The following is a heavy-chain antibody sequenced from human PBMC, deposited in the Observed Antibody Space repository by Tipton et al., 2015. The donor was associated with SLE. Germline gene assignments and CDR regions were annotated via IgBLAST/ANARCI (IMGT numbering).Heavy chain of an antibody. CDR3: TDHDAFHI. Sequence: SLRLSCAASGYGAPTFAMHWVRQAPGKGLEWVAVISFDESVQYYADSVRGRFIVSRDASKNMMYLQMSSLRVEDTAVYYCTDHDAFHIWGQGTVVTVSS. J-gene: IGHJ3*02. CDR1: GYGAPTFA. V-gene: IGHV3-30*04. CDR2: ISFDESVQ.